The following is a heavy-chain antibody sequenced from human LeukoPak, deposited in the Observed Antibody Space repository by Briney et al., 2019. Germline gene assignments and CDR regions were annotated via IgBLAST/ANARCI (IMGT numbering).Heavy chain of an antibody. Sequence: TPSETLSLTCDGYGGSFSSYFWTWIRQTPGKGVEWIGEINHSGTTNYNPSLKSRVTMSVDTSKDQFSLKLMSVTAADTGVYYCARRRKVVRAGFDYWGQGTRVIVSS. V-gene: IGHV4-34*01. CDR3: ARRRKVVRAGFDY. CDR1: GGSFSSYF. J-gene: IGHJ4*02. D-gene: IGHD2-21*01. CDR2: INHSGTT.